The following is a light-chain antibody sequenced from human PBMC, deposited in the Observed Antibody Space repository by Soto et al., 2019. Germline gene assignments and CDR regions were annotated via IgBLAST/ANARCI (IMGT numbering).Light chain of an antibody. Sequence: DIQMTQSPSSLSASVGDRVTITCRASQGISNYLAWYQQKPGKVPMLLIYAASTLQSGVPSRFSGSGSGTDFTLTISSLQPEDVATYYCQKYNSAPPITFGPGTKVDIK. CDR1: QGISNY. J-gene: IGKJ3*01. CDR2: AAS. CDR3: QKYNSAPPIT. V-gene: IGKV1-27*01.